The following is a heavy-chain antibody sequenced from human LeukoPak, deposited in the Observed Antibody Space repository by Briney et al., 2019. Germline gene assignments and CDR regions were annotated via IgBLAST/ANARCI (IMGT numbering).Heavy chain of an antibody. CDR2: IKQDGSEK. Sequence: GGSLRLSCAASGFTFSDYWMSWVRQAPGKGLEWVANIKQDGSEKYYVDSVKGRFTISRDNAKNSLYLQMNSLRAEDTAVYYCARGLRSNWGQGTLVTVSS. D-gene: IGHD4-17*01. J-gene: IGHJ4*02. CDR3: ARGLRSN. CDR1: GFTFSDYW. V-gene: IGHV3-7*01.